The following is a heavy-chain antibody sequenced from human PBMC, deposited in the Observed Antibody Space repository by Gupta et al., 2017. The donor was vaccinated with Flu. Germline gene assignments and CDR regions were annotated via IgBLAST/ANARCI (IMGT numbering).Heavy chain of an antibody. D-gene: IGHD2-2*01. CDR3: SRHVTVEPGAVGSFYYPLDV. Sequence: QVHPQPPGTVMNKPGFSKLLSSKGCAATVRSYAISWVRQASTPGLEWMGGIIPHLGTATYAQKFQGRVTITADKPTSTAYMGLSSLRSENKAVYYCSRHVTVEPGAVGSFYYPLDVWGQGTAVTVSS. J-gene: IGHJ6*02. CDR1: AATVRSYA. V-gene: IGHV1-69*06. CDR2: IIPHLGTA.